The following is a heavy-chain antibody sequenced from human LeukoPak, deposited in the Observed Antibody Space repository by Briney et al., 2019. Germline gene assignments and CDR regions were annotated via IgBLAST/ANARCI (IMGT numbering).Heavy chain of an antibody. CDR2: IDPSNSYT. J-gene: IGHJ4*02. Sequence: GESLKISCKGSGYNFTNYWISCVRQMPGKGLEWMGRIDPSNSYTNYSPPFQGHVTISADRSISTAYLQWNSLKASDTAMYYCARHADYHILTGFDYWGQGTLVTVS. V-gene: IGHV5-10-1*01. D-gene: IGHD3-9*01. CDR1: GYNFTNYW. CDR3: ARHADYHILTGFDY.